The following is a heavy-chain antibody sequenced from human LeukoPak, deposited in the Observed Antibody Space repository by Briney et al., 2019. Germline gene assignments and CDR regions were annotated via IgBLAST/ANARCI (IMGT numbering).Heavy chain of an antibody. V-gene: IGHV4-61*02. CDR2: IYTSENT. J-gene: IGHJ4*02. D-gene: IGHD3-10*01. Sequence: SETLSLTCTVSGNSISSGSYYWSWIRQPAGKGLEWIGRIYTSENTNYNPSLKSRVTMSVDTSKNQFSLKLSSVTAADTAVYYCASGMVRREKRIDYWGQGTLVTVSS. CDR1: GNSISSGSYY. CDR3: ASGMVRREKRIDY.